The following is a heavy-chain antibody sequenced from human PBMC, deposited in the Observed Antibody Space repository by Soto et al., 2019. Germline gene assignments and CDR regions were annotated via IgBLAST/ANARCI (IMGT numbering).Heavy chain of an antibody. CDR2: IRVKPAGGTA. D-gene: IGHD1-26*01. V-gene: IGHV3-49*04. CDR3: ARVGPGAATRCFFDY. J-gene: IGHJ4*02. Sequence: EVRVVESGGGLVQAGRSLRLSCATSGFDFGDYALTWVRQGPGRGLEWVAFIRVKPAGGTAEYAASVKGRFTLSRDGSESIAYIEMNSLKMEDTAMYYCARVGPGAATRCFFDYWGQGTPVTVSS. CDR1: GFDFGDYA.